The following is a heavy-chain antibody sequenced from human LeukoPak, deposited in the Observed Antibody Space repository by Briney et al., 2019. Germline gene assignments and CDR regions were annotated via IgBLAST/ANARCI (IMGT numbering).Heavy chain of an antibody. V-gene: IGHV3-48*01. CDR2: ISSSSSTI. CDR1: GFTFSSYN. CDR3: ARDGKVGAYKSGNDY. Sequence: PGGSLRLSCAASGFTFSSYNMNWVRQAPGKGLEWVSFISSSSSTIYYADSVKGRFTISRDNAKNSLYLQMNSLRAEDTAVYYCARDGKVGAYKSGNDYWGQGILVTVSS. D-gene: IGHD1-26*01. J-gene: IGHJ4*02.